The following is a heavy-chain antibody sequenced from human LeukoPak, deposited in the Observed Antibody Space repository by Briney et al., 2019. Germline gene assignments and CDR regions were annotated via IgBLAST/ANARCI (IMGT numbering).Heavy chain of an antibody. CDR1: GYIFTDYP. CDR2: ISAYNGYT. D-gene: IGHD3/OR15-3a*01. CDR3: ARDHDFEVADF. Sequence: ASVNVSCKASGYIFTDYPISWVRQAPGQGLEWMGWISAYNGYTNYAQKLQDRVTMTTDTSTSTAYMELRSLGPADTAVYYCARDHDFEVADFWGQGTLVTVSS. V-gene: IGHV1-18*01. J-gene: IGHJ4*02.